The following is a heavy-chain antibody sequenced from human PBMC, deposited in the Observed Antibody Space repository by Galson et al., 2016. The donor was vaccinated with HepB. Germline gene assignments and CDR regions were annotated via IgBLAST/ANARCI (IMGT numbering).Heavy chain of an antibody. V-gene: IGHV1-69*13. J-gene: IGHJ5*02. D-gene: IGHD2-15*01. Sequence: SVKVSCKASGGSITHYAFSWVRQAPRQGLEWMGTIIPILPSPTYAHRFEDRVSITADESTSTVHMELRSLTSDDTAVYYCARGGYCSDGSCLPNWFDPWGQGTLVAVSS. CDR3: ARGGYCSDGSCLPNWFDP. CDR2: IIPILPSP. CDR1: GGSITHYA.